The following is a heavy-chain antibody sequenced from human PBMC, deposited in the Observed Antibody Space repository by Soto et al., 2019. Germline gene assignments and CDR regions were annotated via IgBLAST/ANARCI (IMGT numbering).Heavy chain of an antibody. Sequence: SETLSLTCTVSGGSISSYYWSWIRQPPGKGLEWIGYIYYSGSTNYNPSLKSRVTISVYTSKNQFSLKLSSVTAADTAVYYCARQGYDSSGYYYVSNYFDYWGQGTLVTVSS. CDR2: IYYSGST. CDR3: ARQGYDSSGYYYVSNYFDY. J-gene: IGHJ4*02. V-gene: IGHV4-59*01. CDR1: GGSISSYY. D-gene: IGHD3-22*01.